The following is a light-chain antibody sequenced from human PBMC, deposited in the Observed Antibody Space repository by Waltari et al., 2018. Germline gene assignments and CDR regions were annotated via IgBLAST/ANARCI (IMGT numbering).Light chain of an antibody. CDR2: DAS. J-gene: IGKJ1*01. CDR3: QKYGTLPAT. Sequence: CRASQSVSRAVAGYEQEPCQAPMLLIYDASSRSAGIPERFSGSGSVTDFSLTISRLEPEDFAVYYCQKYGTLPATFGQGTKVEIK. V-gene: IGKV3-20*01. CDR1: QSVSRAV.